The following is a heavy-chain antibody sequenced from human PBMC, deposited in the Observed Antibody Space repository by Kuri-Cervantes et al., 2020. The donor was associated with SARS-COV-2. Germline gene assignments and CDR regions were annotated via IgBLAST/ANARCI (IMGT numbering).Heavy chain of an antibody. D-gene: IGHD3-9*01. CDR3: ARHRPYYDLLTGITHYYYYGMDV. CDR2: ISSNGGST. J-gene: IGHJ6*02. CDR1: GFTFSSYA. V-gene: IGHV3-64*04. Sequence: GESLKISCSASGFTFSSYAMHWVRQAPGKGLEYVSAISSNGGSTYYADSVKGRFTISRDNSKNTLYLQMNNLRTEDTAVYYCARHRPYYDLLTGITHYYYYGMDVWGQGTTVTVSS.